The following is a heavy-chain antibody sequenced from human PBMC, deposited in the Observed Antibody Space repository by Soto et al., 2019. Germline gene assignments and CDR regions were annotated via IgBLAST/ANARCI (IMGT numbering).Heavy chain of an antibody. CDR3: ARGKNWKYYY. D-gene: IGHD1-7*01. V-gene: IGHV4-61*01. CDR2: ISYSGST. Sequence: PSETLSLTCNVSGGSVSSGSYFWSWIRQPPGKGLEWIGYISYSGSTNYNPSLKSRVSISVDTSKKQFSLKLSSVTAADTAVYYCARGKNWKYYYWGQGTLVTVYS. CDR1: GGSVSSGSYF. J-gene: IGHJ4*02.